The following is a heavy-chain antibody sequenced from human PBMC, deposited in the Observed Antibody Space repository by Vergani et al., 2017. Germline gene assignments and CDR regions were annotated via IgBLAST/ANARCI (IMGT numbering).Heavy chain of an antibody. CDR3: ARDVVYSYDSYYGMDV. V-gene: IGHV3-7*01. CDR1: GFTFSSYW. CDR2: IKQDGSEK. Sequence: EVQLVESGGGLVQPGGSLRLSCAASGFTFSSYWMSWVRQAPGKGLEWVANIKQDGSEKYYVDSVKGRFTISRDNAKNSLYLQMNSLRAEDTAVYYCARDVVYSYDSYYGMDVWGQGTTVTVSS. J-gene: IGHJ6*02. D-gene: IGHD5-18*01.